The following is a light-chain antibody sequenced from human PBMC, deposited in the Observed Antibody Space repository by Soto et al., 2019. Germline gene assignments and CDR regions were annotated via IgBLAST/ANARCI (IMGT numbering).Light chain of an antibody. CDR3: QQRSNWPMYT. CDR1: QSVDSY. Sequence: EIVLTQSPATLSLSPGERATLSCRASQSVDSYVAWYQQKPGQATRLLIYDASNRATGIPARFSGSGSGTDFTLTISSLEPEDFAFYYCQQRSNWPMYTFGQGTKLEIK. V-gene: IGKV3-11*01. CDR2: DAS. J-gene: IGKJ2*01.